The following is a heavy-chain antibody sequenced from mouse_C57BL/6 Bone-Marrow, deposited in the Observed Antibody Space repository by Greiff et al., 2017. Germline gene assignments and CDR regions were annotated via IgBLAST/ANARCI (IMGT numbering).Heavy chain of an antibody. V-gene: IGHV1-15*01. D-gene: IGHD3-2*02. CDR3: ARHEEAQATGGWFAY. CDR2: IDPETGGT. Sequence: QVQLQQSGAELVRPGASVTLSCKASGYTFTDYEMHWVKQTPVHGLEWIGAIDPETGGTAYNQKFKGKAILTADKSSSTAYMELSRLTSEDSAVYFCARHEEAQATGGWFAYWGQGTLVTVSA. CDR1: GYTFTDYE. J-gene: IGHJ3*01.